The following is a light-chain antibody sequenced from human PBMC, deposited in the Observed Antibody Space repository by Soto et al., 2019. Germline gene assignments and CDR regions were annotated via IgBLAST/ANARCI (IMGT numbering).Light chain of an antibody. CDR2: GAS. CDR1: QSVNNF. V-gene: IGKV3-15*01. J-gene: IGKJ1*01. Sequence: EKVMTQSPATLSMSPGERATLSCRASQSVNNFLAWYQQKPGQAPRLLIYGASTSATGNPARFSGSGSGTEFTLTISSLQSEDFAVYYCQQYSNWPSWTFGQGTKVEVK. CDR3: QQYSNWPSWT.